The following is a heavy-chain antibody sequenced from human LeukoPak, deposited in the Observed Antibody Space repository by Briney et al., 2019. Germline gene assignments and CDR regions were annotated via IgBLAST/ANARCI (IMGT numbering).Heavy chain of an antibody. Sequence: PSETLSLTCTVSGGSISSNDYCWSWIRQPPRKGLEWIGYIYYSGSTYYNPSLRSRLTIDWSKNQFSLRLSSLTAADTAVYYCARENDRYGRIDYWGQGTQVTVSS. CDR1: GGSISSNDYC. V-gene: IGHV4-30-4*02. J-gene: IGHJ4*02. D-gene: IGHD5-18*01. CDR3: ARENDRYGRIDY. CDR2: IYYSGST.